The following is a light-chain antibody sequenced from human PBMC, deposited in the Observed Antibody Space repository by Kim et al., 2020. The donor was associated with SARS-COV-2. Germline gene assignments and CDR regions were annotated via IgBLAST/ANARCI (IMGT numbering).Light chain of an antibody. Sequence: ATAHLARITCGGNNFGTEAVHWSQQKPGQDPVLVIYSDRNRPSGIPERFSGSNPRNTATLSISRIEAGDEADYYCQVWDSSSDHWVFGGGTQLTVL. J-gene: IGLJ3*02. CDR1: NFGTEA. CDR2: SDR. V-gene: IGLV3-12*02. CDR3: QVWDSSSDHWV.